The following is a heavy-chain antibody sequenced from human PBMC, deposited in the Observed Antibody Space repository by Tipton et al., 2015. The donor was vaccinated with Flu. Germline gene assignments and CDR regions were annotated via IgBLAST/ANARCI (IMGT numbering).Heavy chain of an antibody. J-gene: IGHJ6*02. CDR3: ARGGYYDRSGYLSYYGMDV. V-gene: IGHV3-74*01. CDR2: IISDGSNA. Sequence: SLRLSCAASGYTFSSYWMHWVRQAPGKGLVWVSLIISDGSNATYADSVKGRFTISRANAKNTLYLQMKGLRAEDTAVYYCARGGYYDRSGYLSYYGMDVWGQGTTVTVSS. D-gene: IGHD3-22*01. CDR1: GYTFSSYW.